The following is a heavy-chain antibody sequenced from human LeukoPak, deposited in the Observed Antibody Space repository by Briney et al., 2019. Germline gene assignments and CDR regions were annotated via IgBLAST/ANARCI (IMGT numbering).Heavy chain of an antibody. D-gene: IGHD3-22*01. V-gene: IGHV4-38-2*02. CDR1: GGSISGYY. CDR2: IYHSGST. CDR3: ARDRVYDSSGYRLQADAFDI. Sequence: SETLSLTCTVSGGSISGYYWGWIRQPPGKGLEWIGSIYHSGSTYYNPSLKSRVTISVDTSKNQFSLKLSSVTAADTAVYYCARDRVYDSSGYRLQADAFDIRGQGTMVTVSS. J-gene: IGHJ3*02.